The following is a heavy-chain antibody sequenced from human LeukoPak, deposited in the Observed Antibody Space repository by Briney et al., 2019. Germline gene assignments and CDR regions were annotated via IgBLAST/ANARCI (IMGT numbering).Heavy chain of an antibody. D-gene: IGHD3-16*01. J-gene: IGHJ5*02. CDR1: GFTFSDYY. V-gene: IGHV3-11*01. Sequence: GGSLRLSCTVSGFTFSDYYMTWIRQAPGKGLEWLAYISTSGSIVSYADSVKGRFTISRDNAKSSVYLQIDSLRAEDTAMYYCARDRQFRLHDPWGQGILATVSS. CDR3: ARDRQFRLHDP. CDR2: ISTSGSIV.